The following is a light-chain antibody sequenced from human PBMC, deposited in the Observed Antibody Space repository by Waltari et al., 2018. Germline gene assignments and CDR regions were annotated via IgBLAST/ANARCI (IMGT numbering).Light chain of an antibody. CDR3: SSYTTSSAPGV. V-gene: IGLV2-14*01. CDR1: DCDVGAYDF. Sequence: QSALTQPASVSGSPGQSITISSSGTDCDVGAYDFASWYQQHPGKAPHLIIYEVSNRPSGISNRFSAAKSGNTASLTISGLQAEDEADYYCSSYTTSSAPGVFGTGTRVTVL. CDR2: EVS. J-gene: IGLJ1*01.